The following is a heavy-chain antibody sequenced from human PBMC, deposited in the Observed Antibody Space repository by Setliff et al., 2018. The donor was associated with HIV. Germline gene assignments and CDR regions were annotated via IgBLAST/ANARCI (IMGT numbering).Heavy chain of an antibody. CDR1: EGYITGYY. D-gene: IGHD3-22*01. Sequence: TLSLTCTVSEGYITGYYWTWIRQPPGRGLEWIGYIFYSGTTKFNPFLKSRAAISVDSSNNQFSLKMTSVTAADTAVYFCARFNALLGSSTYYDYWGPGLLVTVSS. CDR3: ARFNALLGSSTYYDY. J-gene: IGHJ4*02. CDR2: IFYSGTT. V-gene: IGHV4-59*01.